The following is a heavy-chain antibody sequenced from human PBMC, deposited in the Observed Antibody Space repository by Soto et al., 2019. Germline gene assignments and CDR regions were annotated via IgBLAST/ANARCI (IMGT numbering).Heavy chain of an antibody. D-gene: IGHD3-16*02. J-gene: IGHJ5*02. V-gene: IGHV1-18*01. Sequence: GASVKVSCKASGYIFTSYDVNWVRQAPGQGLEWMGWMNAYNGNTDYAQKLQGRVTMTTDTSTSTAYMELRSLRSDDTAVYYCARTLYDYVWGSYRPTTNWFDPWGQGTLVTVSS. CDR2: MNAYNGNT. CDR3: ARTLYDYVWGSYRPTTNWFDP. CDR1: GYIFTSYD.